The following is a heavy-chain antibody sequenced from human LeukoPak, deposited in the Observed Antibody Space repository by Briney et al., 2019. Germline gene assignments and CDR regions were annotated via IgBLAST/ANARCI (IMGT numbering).Heavy chain of an antibody. CDR1: GGSISSSSYY. CDR3: ATYDFWSGYYGDY. CDR2: IYYSGNT. J-gene: IGHJ4*02. D-gene: IGHD3-3*01. Sequence: SETLSLTCTVSGGSISSSSYYWGWIRQPPGKGLEGIGTIYYSGNTYHNPSLKSRVTISVDTSKNQFSLKLSSVTAADTAVYYCATYDFWSGYYGDYWGQGTLVTVSS. V-gene: IGHV4-39*01.